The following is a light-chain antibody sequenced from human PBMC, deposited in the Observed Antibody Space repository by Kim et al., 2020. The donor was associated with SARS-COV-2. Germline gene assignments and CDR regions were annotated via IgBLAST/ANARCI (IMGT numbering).Light chain of an antibody. Sequence: DIQMTQSPSPLAASVGDRVTITCRASQSISNYVNWYQQKPGRAPKLLIFAASNLQGGVPVRFSGSGSGTDFTLTISSLQPEDFATYYGHQTYTTPQTFGQGTKVDIK. J-gene: IGKJ1*01. V-gene: IGKV1-39*01. CDR1: QSISNY. CDR3: HQTYTTPQT. CDR2: AAS.